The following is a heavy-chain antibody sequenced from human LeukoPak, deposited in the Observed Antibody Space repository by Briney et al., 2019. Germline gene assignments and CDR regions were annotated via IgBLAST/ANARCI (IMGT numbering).Heavy chain of an antibody. CDR2: IRNKANSYST. J-gene: IGHJ6*02. Sequence: GGSLRLSCAASGFTHSDHYMDLVRQAPGKGLEWVGRIRNKANSYSTEYAASVKGRFTISRDDSKNSVYLQMNSLKTEDTAVYCCARGGSWAPLDVWGQGTTVTVSS. CDR1: GFTHSDHY. D-gene: IGHD3-16*01. V-gene: IGHV3-72*01. CDR3: ARGGSWAPLDV.